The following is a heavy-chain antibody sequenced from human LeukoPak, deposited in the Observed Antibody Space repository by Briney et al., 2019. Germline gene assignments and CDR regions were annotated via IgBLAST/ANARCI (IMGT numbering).Heavy chain of an antibody. V-gene: IGHV3-66*01. Sequence: GGSLRLSCAASGFTVSSNYMSWVRQAPGKGLEWVSVIYSGGSTYYADSVKGRFTTSRDNSKNTLYLQMNSLRAEDTAVYYCARAPDGYEAFDIWGQGTMVTVSS. CDR2: IYSGGST. D-gene: IGHD3-22*01. J-gene: IGHJ3*02. CDR3: ARAPDGYEAFDI. CDR1: GFTVSSNY.